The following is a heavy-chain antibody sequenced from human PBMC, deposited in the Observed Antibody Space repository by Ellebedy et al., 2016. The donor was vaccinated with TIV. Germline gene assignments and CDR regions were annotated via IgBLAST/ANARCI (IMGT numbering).Heavy chain of an antibody. D-gene: IGHD5-18*01. CDR1: GFTFTTYW. Sequence: PGGSLRLSCAASGFTFTTYWMTWVRQGPGKGLEWVSNIKQDGSEKYYVDSVKGRFTISRDNAKNSLYLQMNSLRAEDTAIYYCARDPWGYSYGYGPFYYWGQGTLVTVSS. CDR3: ARDPWGYSYGYGPFYY. J-gene: IGHJ4*02. V-gene: IGHV3-7*03. CDR2: IKQDGSEK.